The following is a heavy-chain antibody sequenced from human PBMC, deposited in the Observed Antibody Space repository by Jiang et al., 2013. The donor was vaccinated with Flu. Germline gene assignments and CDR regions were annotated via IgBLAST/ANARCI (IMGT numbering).Heavy chain of an antibody. CDR2: INTNTGNP. CDR3: AREGRHYDSSGYYSEWCD. CDR1: GYTFTSYA. Sequence: KVSCKASGYTFTSYAMNWVRQAPGQGLEWMGWINTNTGNPTYAQGFTGRFVFSLDTSVSTAYLQISSLKAEDTAVYYCAREGRHYDSSGYYSEWCDWGQGTLVTVSS. J-gene: IGHJ4*02. D-gene: IGHD3-22*01. V-gene: IGHV7-4-1*02.